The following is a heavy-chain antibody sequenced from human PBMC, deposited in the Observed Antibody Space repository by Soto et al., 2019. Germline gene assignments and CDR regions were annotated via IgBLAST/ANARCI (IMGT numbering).Heavy chain of an antibody. V-gene: IGHV3-30*18. CDR1: GFSFTTYV. Sequence: PGRSLRLSCAASGFSFTTYVLHWVRQAPGKVLEWVAAISHDGSYKYYGDAVKGRFTISRDTSKKAVYLEMKSLRPEDTAVYYCAKGLLAIVGTTLPRDAFNIWGQGTMVTVSS. CDR2: ISHDGSYK. CDR3: AKGLLAIVGTTLPRDAFNI. J-gene: IGHJ3*02. D-gene: IGHD1-26*01.